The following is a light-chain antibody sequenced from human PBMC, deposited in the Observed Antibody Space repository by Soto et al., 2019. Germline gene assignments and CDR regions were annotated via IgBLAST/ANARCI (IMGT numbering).Light chain of an antibody. Sequence: EIVLTQSPGTLSLSPGERATLSCRASQSVSSTYLVWYQQKPGQAPRLLIYDASTRATGIPDRFSGSGSWTDFTLTISRLEPEDSAVYYCQQFGGSPPITFGRGTRLEIK. CDR1: QSVSSTY. CDR2: DAS. J-gene: IGKJ5*01. V-gene: IGKV3-20*01. CDR3: QQFGGSPPIT.